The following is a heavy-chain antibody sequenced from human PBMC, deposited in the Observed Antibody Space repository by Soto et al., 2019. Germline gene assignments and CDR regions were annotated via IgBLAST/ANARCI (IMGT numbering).Heavy chain of an antibody. D-gene: IGHD5-18*01. CDR2: IIPIFGTA. J-gene: IGHJ6*02. V-gene: IGHV1-69*13. CDR1: GGTFSSYA. CDR3: AREEIQLWSRYYYYYGMDV. Sequence: GASVKVSCKASGGTFSSYAISWVRQAPGQGLEWMGGIIPIFGTANYAQKFQGRVTITADESTSTAYMELSSLRSEDTAVYYCAREEIQLWSRYYYYYGMDVWGQGTTVTVSS.